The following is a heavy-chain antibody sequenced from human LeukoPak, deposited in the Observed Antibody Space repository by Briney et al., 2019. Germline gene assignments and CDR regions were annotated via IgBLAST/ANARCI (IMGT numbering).Heavy chain of an antibody. V-gene: IGHV1-18*01. D-gene: IGHD3-10*01. CDR3: ARAPQGYYGSGSYYAYFDY. J-gene: IGHJ4*02. Sequence: ASVKVSCKASGYTFTSYGISWVRQAPGQGLEWMGWISAYNGNTNYAQKLQGRVTMTTDTSTSTAYRELRSLRSDDTAVYYCARAPQGYYGSGSYYAYFDYWGQGTLVTVSS. CDR1: GYTFTSYG. CDR2: ISAYNGNT.